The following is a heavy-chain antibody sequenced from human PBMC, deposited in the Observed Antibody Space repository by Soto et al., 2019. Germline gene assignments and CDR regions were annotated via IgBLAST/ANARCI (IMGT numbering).Heavy chain of an antibody. J-gene: IGHJ6*02. CDR2: IVVGSGNT. Sequence: ASVKVSCKASGFTFTSSAVQWVRQARGQRLEWIGWIVVGSGNTNYAQKFQERVTITRDMSTSTAYMELSSLRSEDTAVYYCAADGIPVLSGSGGSHYGMDVWGQGTTVTVSS. D-gene: IGHD1-1*01. V-gene: IGHV1-58*01. CDR3: AADGIPVLSGSGGSHYGMDV. CDR1: GFTFTSSA.